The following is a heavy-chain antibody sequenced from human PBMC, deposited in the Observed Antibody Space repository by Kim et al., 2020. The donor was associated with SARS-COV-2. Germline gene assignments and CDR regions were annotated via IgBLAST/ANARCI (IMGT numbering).Heavy chain of an antibody. CDR1: GGSISSGGYY. CDR3: AREPHIVVVTATHRVGAFDI. V-gene: IGHV4-31*03. Sequence: SETLSLTCTVSGGSISSGGYYWSWIRQHPGKGLEWIGYIYYSGSTYYNPSLKSRVTISVDTSKNQFSLKLSSVTAADTAVYYCAREPHIVVVTATHRVGAFDIWGQGTMVTVSS. CDR2: IYYSGST. J-gene: IGHJ3*02. D-gene: IGHD2-21*02.